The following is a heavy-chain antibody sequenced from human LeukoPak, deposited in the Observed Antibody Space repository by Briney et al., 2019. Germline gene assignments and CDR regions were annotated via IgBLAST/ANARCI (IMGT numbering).Heavy chain of an antibody. CDR1: GITFNSYG. D-gene: IGHD6-13*01. CDR3: VKGQSTAAAGNLIDY. V-gene: IGHV3-30*02. Sequence: PGGSLRLSCAASGITFNSYGMHWVRQAPDKGLEWVAFIRYDGSNEYYADSVKGRFTISRDNSKNTLYLQMNSLRGEDTAVYYCVKGQSTAAAGNLIDYWGQGTLVTVSS. J-gene: IGHJ4*02. CDR2: IRYDGSNE.